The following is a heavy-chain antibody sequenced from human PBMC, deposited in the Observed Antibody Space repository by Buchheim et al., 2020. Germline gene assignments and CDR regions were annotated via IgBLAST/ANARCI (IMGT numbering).Heavy chain of an antibody. Sequence: QVQLVESGGGVVQPGRSLRLSCAASGFTFSNYAMHWVRQAPGKGLEWVAIIWYDGSNEYYGDSVKGRFTISRDNSENRLYLQMNSLRVEDTALYYCARASNRFYGDYASPGYWGQGTL. V-gene: IGHV3-33*01. CDR2: IWYDGSNE. J-gene: IGHJ4*02. CDR1: GFTFSNYA. D-gene: IGHD4-17*01. CDR3: ARASNRFYGDYASPGY.